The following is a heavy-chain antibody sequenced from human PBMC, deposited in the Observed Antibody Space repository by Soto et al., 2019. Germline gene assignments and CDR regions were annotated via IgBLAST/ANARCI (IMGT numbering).Heavy chain of an antibody. J-gene: IGHJ4*02. CDR1: GYTFTEYG. D-gene: IGHD4-17*01. Sequence: VASVKVSCKTSGYTFTEYGISWFRQAPGQGLEWVGWISPYNGKTNYIQEFQDRVTITTDTSSTTVYMDLRTLKSDDTAIYFCARADYGDTKIYSFDHWGQGTLVTVSS. CDR2: ISPYNGKT. CDR3: ARADYGDTKIYSFDH. V-gene: IGHV1-18*01.